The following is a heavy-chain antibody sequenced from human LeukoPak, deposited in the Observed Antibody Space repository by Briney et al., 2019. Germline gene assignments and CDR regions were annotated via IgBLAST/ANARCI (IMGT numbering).Heavy chain of an antibody. V-gene: IGHV3-23*01. CDR3: AKVPLEWIQLGYFDY. Sequence: GGSLRLSCAASGFTFSSYAMSWVRQAPGKGLEGVSPICGSGGSTYYADSVKGRFAISRDNSKNTLYLQMNSLRAEDTAVYYCAKVPLEWIQLGYFDYWGQGTLVTVSS. D-gene: IGHD5-18*01. CDR2: ICGSGGST. J-gene: IGHJ4*02. CDR1: GFTFSSYA.